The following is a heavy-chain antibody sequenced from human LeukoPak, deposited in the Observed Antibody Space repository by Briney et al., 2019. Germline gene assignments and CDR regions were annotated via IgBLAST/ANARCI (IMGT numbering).Heavy chain of an antibody. CDR3: ARRYGSGIENWFDP. CDR1: GGSFSGYY. V-gene: IGHV4-34*01. CDR2: INHSGST. D-gene: IGHD3-10*01. Sequence: SETLSLTCAVYGGSFSGYYWSWIRQPPGKGLEWIGEINHSGSTNYNPSLKSRVTISVDTSKNQFSLKLSSVTATDTAGYYCARRYGSGIENWFDPWGQGTLVTVSS. J-gene: IGHJ5*02.